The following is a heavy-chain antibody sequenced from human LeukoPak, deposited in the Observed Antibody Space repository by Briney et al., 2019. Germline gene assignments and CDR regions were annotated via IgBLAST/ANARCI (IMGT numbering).Heavy chain of an antibody. J-gene: IGHJ4*02. D-gene: IGHD3-3*01. CDR1: GGSISSGDYY. CDR2: IYYSGST. V-gene: IGHV4-30-4*08. Sequence: SQTLSLTCTVSGGSISSGDYYWSWIRQPPGKGLEWIGYIYYSGSTYYNPSLKSRVTISVDTSKNQFSLKLSSVTAADTAVYYCARARFLEWLYDYWGQGTLVTVSS. CDR3: ARARFLEWLYDY.